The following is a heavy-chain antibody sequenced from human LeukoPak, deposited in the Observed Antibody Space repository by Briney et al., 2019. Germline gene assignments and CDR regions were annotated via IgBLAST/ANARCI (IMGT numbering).Heavy chain of an antibody. V-gene: IGHV3-49*04. CDR1: GFIFGDYA. J-gene: IGHJ4*02. CDR2: IRGGVYGATT. CDR3: SRERAGVFQY. Sequence: PGRSLRLSCTTSGFIFGDYAMSWVRQAPGKGLEWVSLIRGGVYGATTEYAASVKGRFAMSRDDSKSIAYLQMNSPKSEDTAMYYCSRERAGVFQYWGQGILVTGSS.